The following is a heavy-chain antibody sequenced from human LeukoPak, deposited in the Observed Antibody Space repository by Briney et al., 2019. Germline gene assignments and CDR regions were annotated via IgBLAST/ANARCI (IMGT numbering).Heavy chain of an antibody. J-gene: IGHJ4*02. CDR1: GFTFTDHP. D-gene: IGHD4-23*01. CDR3: TKDYGGDPFDY. V-gene: IGHV3-23*01. CDR2: IGVSDDT. Sequence: GGSLRLSCVASGFTFTDHPMNWVRQAPGKGLEWVSVIGVSDDTSYADSVKGRFTISRDNSKNTLYLQVNSLRVEDTAVYYCTKDYGGDPFDYWGQGTLATVSS.